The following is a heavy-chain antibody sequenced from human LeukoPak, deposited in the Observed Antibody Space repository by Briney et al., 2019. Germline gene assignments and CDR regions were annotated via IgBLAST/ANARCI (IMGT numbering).Heavy chain of an antibody. V-gene: IGHV3-48*01. Sequence: GSLRLSCEASGFTFSSYSMNWVRQAPGKGLEWISFISISGTTISYAESVKGRFTISRDNSKNTLYLQMNSLRAEDTAVYYCARDRSSSWYVGSFDYWGQGTLVTVSS. CDR3: ARDRSSSWYVGSFDY. CDR1: GFTFSSYS. D-gene: IGHD6-13*01. CDR2: ISISGTTI. J-gene: IGHJ4*02.